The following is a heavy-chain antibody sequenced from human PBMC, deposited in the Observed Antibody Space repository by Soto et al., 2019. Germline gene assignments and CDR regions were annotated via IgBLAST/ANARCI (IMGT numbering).Heavy chain of an antibody. CDR1: GYTFTDYF. Sequence: EVQLVQSGAEMKKPGASVKISCKVSGYTFTDYFIHWVRQSPGKGLQWMGLVDPEDGETVYAPNFQGRLTITADTSRSTAYMDLNSLISDDTAIYYCATEDRRPRGWTPWGQGTLVTVSS. CDR2: VDPEDGET. J-gene: IGHJ5*02. V-gene: IGHV1-69-2*01. D-gene: IGHD6-19*01. CDR3: ATEDRRPRGWTP.